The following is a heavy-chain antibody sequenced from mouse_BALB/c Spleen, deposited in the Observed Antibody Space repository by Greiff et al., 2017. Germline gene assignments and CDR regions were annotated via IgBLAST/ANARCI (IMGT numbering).Heavy chain of an antibody. CDR2: ISSGSSTI. CDR1: GFTFSSFG. V-gene: IGHV5-17*02. Sequence: VQLKESGGGLVQPGGSRKLSCAASGFTFSSFGMHWVRQAPEKGLEWVAYISSGSSTIYYADTVKGRFTISRDNPKNTLFLQMTSLRSEDTAMYYCARNYRYDYYAMDYWGQGTSVTVSS. D-gene: IGHD2-14*01. J-gene: IGHJ4*01. CDR3: ARNYRYDYYAMDY.